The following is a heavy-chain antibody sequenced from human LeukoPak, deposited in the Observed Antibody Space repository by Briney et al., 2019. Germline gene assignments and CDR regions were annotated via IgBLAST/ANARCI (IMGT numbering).Heavy chain of an antibody. V-gene: IGHV1-8*01. J-gene: IGHJ6*02. CDR2: MNPNGGNT. Sequence: GASVKVSCKASGYTFTSYDINWVRQATGQGLEWMGWMNPNGGNTGYAQKFQGRVTMTRNTSISTAYMELSSLRSEDTAVYYCARLGLWSGYGKYYYYGMDVWGQGTTVTVSS. CDR3: ARLGLWSGYGKYYYYGMDV. CDR1: GYTFTSYD. D-gene: IGHD3-3*01.